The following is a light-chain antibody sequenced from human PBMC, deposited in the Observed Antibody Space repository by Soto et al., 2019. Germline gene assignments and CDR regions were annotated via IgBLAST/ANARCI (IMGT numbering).Light chain of an antibody. CDR2: GVR. V-gene: IGLV2-14*01. CDR3: SSFTTNRLYV. Sequence: QSALTQPTSVSGSPGQSIAILCTGSPNDIAAYEYVSWYQQHPGKAPRLLIHGVRNRPPGISSRFSGSKSGFTASLTISGLQAEDEADYYCSSFTTNRLYVFGPGTKVTAL. CDR1: PNDIAAYEY. J-gene: IGLJ1*01.